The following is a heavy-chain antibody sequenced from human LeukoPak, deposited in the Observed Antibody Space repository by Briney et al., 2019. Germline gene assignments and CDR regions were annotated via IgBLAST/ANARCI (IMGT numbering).Heavy chain of an antibody. D-gene: IGHD3-22*01. J-gene: IGHJ4*02. V-gene: IGHV1-24*01. CDR1: GCTLTELS. Sequence: GASVKVSCKVSGCTLTELSMHWVRQAPGKGLEWMGGFDPEDGETIYAQKFQGRVTMTEDTSTDTAYMELSSLRSEDTAVYYCATDLPPYYDSSGYSYWGQGTLVTVSS. CDR3: ATDLPPYYDSSGYSY. CDR2: FDPEDGET.